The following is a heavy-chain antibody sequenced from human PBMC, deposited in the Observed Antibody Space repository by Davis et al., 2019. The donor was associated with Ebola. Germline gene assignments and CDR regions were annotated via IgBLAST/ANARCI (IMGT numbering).Heavy chain of an antibody. Sequence: GESLKISCAASGYTFSRLAMSWVRQAPGKGLEWVSAISGSGVASYYADSVKGRFTISRDKSKNTVYLQMNSLRAEDTAVYYCAKEIGGSGWYSIDYWGQGTLVTVSS. CDR3: AKEIGGSGWYSIDY. D-gene: IGHD6-19*01. CDR1: GYTFSRLA. CDR2: ISGSGVAS. V-gene: IGHV3-23*01. J-gene: IGHJ4*02.